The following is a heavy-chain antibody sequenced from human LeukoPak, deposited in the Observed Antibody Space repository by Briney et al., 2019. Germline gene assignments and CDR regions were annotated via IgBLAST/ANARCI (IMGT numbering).Heavy chain of an antibody. Sequence: GGSLRLSCAASGFTFSSYAMHWVRQAPGKGLEWVAVISYDGSNKYYADSVKGRFTISRDNSKNTLYLQMNSLRAEDTAVYYCARGSTYYGSSGQVPFDYWGQGTLVTVSS. CDR2: ISYDGSNK. CDR1: GFTFSSYA. V-gene: IGHV3-30*04. D-gene: IGHD3-22*01. CDR3: ARGSTYYGSSGQVPFDY. J-gene: IGHJ4*02.